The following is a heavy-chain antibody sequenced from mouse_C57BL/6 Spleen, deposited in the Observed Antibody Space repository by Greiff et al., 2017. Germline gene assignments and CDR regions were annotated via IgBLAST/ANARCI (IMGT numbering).Heavy chain of an antibody. CDR2: LDPANGTT. J-gene: IGHJ4*01. CDR1: GFNIKNTY. V-gene: IGHV14-3*01. Sequence: EVQLQASVAELVRPGASVKLSCTASGFNIKNTYMLWVKQRPEQGLEWIGRLDPANGTTKYAPKFPGKATITADKSSNTAYLQLSSLTSEDTAIYYFARGVGGLRRRDYAMDYWGQGTSVTVSS. CDR3: ARGVGGLRRRDYAMDY. D-gene: IGHD2-4*01.